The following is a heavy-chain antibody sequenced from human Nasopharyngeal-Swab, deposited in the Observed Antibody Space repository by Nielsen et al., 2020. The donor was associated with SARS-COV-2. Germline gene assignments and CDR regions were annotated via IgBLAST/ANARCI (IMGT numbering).Heavy chain of an antibody. J-gene: IGHJ6*03. CDR2: IYYSGNT. V-gene: IGHV4-39*07. CDR1: DGSISIRSYY. D-gene: IGHD2-2*01. Sequence: SETLSLTCTVSDGSISIRSYYWGWMREDQGMGLEWIGSIYYSGNTNYNLCVKSRVTLSVETSMNQVSLEVSSVTAADTAVYYCARGLSGIVPAPILGLGPYYYYYYMDVWGKGTTVTVSS. CDR3: ARGLSGIVPAPILGLGPYYYYYYMDV.